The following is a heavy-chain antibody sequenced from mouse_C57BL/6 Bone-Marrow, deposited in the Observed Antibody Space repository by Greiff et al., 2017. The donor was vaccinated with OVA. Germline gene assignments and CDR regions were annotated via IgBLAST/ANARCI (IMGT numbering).Heavy chain of an antibody. V-gene: IGHV6-3*01. Sequence: DVKVEESGGGLVQPGGSMKLSCVASGFTFSNYWMNWVRQSPEKGLEWVAQIRLKSDNYATHYAESVKGRFTISRDDSKSSVYLQMNNLRAEDTGIYYCTAGVITTVVAPHWYFDVWGTGTTVTVSS. CDR3: TAGVITTVVAPHWYFDV. J-gene: IGHJ1*03. D-gene: IGHD1-1*01. CDR1: GFTFSNYW. CDR2: IRLKSDNYAT.